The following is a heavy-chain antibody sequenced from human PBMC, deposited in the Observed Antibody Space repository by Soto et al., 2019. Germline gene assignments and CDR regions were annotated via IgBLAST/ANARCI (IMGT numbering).Heavy chain of an antibody. CDR1: GGSISSYY. CDR2: IYYSGST. Sequence: PSETLSLTSPVSGGSISSYYWRWIRQPPGKGLEWIGYIYYSGSTNYNPSLKSRVTISVDTSKNQFSLKLSSVTAADTAVYYCARRWGDAFDFWGQGTMVTVSS. CDR3: ARRWGDAFDF. V-gene: IGHV4-59*01. J-gene: IGHJ3*01. D-gene: IGHD1-26*01.